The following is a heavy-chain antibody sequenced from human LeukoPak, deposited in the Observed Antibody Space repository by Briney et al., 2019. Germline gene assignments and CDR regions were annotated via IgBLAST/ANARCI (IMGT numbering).Heavy chain of an antibody. D-gene: IGHD3-10*01. V-gene: IGHV3-11*06. CDR3: ARDREWFGELSGFQH. CDR2: ICSSSYP. J-gene: IGHJ1*01. Sequence: RGSLRLSCAASGFTFSEYYMRWIRQAPGKRLEWVSYICSSSYPNYADSVKGRFTISRDNAKNSLYLQMNSLRAEDTAVYYCARDREWFGELSGFQHWGQGTLVTVSS. CDR1: GFTFSEYY.